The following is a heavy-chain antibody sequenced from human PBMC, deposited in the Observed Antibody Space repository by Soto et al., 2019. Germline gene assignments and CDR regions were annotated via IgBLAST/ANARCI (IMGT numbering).Heavy chain of an antibody. CDR3: ARHLRAWKGGRYSPDGWFDP. D-gene: IGHD1-26*01. V-gene: IGHV4-30-4*01. CDR2: IYYSGST. J-gene: IGHJ5*02. Sequence: TLSLTCTVSGGTISRGHYYGSWIRQPPGKGLEWIGYIYYSGSTYYNPSLKSRVTISVDTSKNQFSLKLSSVTAADTAVYYCARHLRAWKGGRYSPDGWFDPWGQGTLVTVS. CDR1: GGTISRGHYY.